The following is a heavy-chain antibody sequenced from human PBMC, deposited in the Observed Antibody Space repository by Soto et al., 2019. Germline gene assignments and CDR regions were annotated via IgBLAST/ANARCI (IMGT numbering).Heavy chain of an antibody. D-gene: IGHD3-10*01. V-gene: IGHV4-30-2*01. CDR1: GGSISSGGYS. CDR2: IYHSGST. CDR3: ARVASVTMVRGVIITPPEVWFDP. Sequence: QLQLQESGSGLVKPSQTLSLTCAVSGGSISSGGYSWSWIRQPPGKGLEWIGYIYHSGSTYYNPSLKGRVTISVDRSKNPFSLELSSVTAADTAVYYCARVASVTMVRGVIITPPEVWFDPWCQGTLVTVSS. J-gene: IGHJ5*02.